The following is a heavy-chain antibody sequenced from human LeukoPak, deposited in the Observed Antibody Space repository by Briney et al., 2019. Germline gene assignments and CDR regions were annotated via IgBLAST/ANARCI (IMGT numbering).Heavy chain of an antibody. Sequence: SETLSLTCAVYGGSFSGYYWSWIRQPPGKGLEWIGEINHSGSTNYNPSLKSRVTISVDTSKNQFSLKRSSVTAADTAVYYCARRITMVRGVKYYYYMGVWGKGTTVTVSS. CDR2: INHSGST. CDR1: GGSFSGYY. D-gene: IGHD3-10*01. V-gene: IGHV4-34*01. J-gene: IGHJ6*03. CDR3: ARRITMVRGVKYYYYMGV.